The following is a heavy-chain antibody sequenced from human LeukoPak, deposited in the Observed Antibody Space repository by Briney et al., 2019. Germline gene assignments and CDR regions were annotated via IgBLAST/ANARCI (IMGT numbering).Heavy chain of an antibody. CDR2: IKSKTDGGTT. J-gene: IGHJ4*02. CDR1: GFTFSNAW. D-gene: IGHD3-22*01. CDR3: TTNPDYYDSSGYSDY. Sequence: PGGSLRLSCAASGFTFSNAWMSWVRQAPGKGLEWVGRIKSKTDGGTTDYAAPVKGSFTISRDDSKNTLYLQMNSPKTEDTAVYYCTTNPDYYDSSGYSDYWGQGTLVTVSS. V-gene: IGHV3-15*01.